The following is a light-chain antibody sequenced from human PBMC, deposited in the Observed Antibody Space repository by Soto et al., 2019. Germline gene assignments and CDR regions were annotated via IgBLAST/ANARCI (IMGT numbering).Light chain of an antibody. V-gene: IGKV1-33*01. Sequence: DIQMTESPSSLSASVGGRVTITGQASQDIKSYLNWYQQKSGKAPKIMIYDASDLETGVPSRVSGSGSGTDFTFTINSLQPEDIATYYCQQYDNLPLTFGGGTKVDIK. CDR2: DAS. CDR3: QQYDNLPLT. CDR1: QDIKSY. J-gene: IGKJ4*01.